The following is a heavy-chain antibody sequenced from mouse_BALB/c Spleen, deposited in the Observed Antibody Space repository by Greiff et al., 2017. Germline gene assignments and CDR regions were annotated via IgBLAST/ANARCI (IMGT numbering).Heavy chain of an antibody. J-gene: IGHJ2*01. CDR2: IDPANGNT. CDR3: ARTKGGFDY. Sequence: EVQGVESGAELVKPGASVKLSCTASGFNIKDTYMHWVKQRPEQGLEWIGRIDPANGNTKYDPKFQGKATITADTSSNTAYLQLSSLTSEDTAVYYCARTKGGFDYWGQGTTLTVSS. V-gene: IGHV14-3*02. D-gene: IGHD1-3*01. CDR1: GFNIKDTY.